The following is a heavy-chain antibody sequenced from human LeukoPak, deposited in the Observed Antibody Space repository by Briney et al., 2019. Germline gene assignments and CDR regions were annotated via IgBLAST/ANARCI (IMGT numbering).Heavy chain of an antibody. CDR2: INTNTGNP. CDR3: ARGLLGDTYYYDSTADFDY. J-gene: IGHJ4*02. V-gene: IGHV7-4-1*02. CDR1: GYTFTGYY. D-gene: IGHD3-22*01. Sequence: ASVKVSCKASGYTFTGYYMHWVRQAPGQGLEWMGWINTNTGNPTYAQGFTGRFVFSLDTSVSTAYLQISSLKAEDTAVYYCARGLLGDTYYYDSTADFDYWGQGTLVTVSS.